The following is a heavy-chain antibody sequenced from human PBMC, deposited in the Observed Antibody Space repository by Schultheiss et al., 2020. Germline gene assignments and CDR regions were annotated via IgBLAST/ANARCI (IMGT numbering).Heavy chain of an antibody. J-gene: IGHJ6*02. CDR1: GYTFTSYG. CDR3: ARVDPVQMDYGDSLPYYYYGMDV. V-gene: IGHV1-69*13. D-gene: IGHD4-17*01. Sequence: SVKVSCKASGYTFTSYGISWVRQAPGQGLEWMGGINPNSGGTNYAQKFQGRVTITADESTSTAYMELSSLRSEDTAVYYCARVDPVQMDYGDSLPYYYYGMDVWAKGPRSPSP. CDR2: INPNSGGT.